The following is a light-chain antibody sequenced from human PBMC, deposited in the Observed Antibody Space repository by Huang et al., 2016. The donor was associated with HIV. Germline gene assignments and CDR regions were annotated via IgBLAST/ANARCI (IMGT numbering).Light chain of an antibody. V-gene: IGKV3-20*01. J-gene: IGKJ4*01. CDR3: QQYGSSSLT. CDR1: QSVSSSY. CDR2: GAS. Sequence: EIVLTQSPGTLSLSPGERATLSCRASQSVSSSYLAWYQQTPGQAPRLLIYGASNGATGIPDRFSGSGSGTDFTLTISRLEPEDFAVYFCQQYGSSSLTFGGGTKVEIK.